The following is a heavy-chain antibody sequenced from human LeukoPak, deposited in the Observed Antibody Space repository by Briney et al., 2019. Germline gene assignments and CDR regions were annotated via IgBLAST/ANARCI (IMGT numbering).Heavy chain of an antibody. CDR1: GGSISSVDYY. D-gene: IGHD3-10*01. Sequence: SETLSLTCTVSGGSISSVDYYWSWIRQPPGKDLEGIGYIYYTGNTYYNPSLKSPVTISVDTSKNQFSLKLSSGTAADTAVYYCARVYGSGTSRGFDPWGQGTLVTVSS. V-gene: IGHV4-30-4*08. J-gene: IGHJ5*02. CDR2: IYYTGNT. CDR3: ARVYGSGTSRGFDP.